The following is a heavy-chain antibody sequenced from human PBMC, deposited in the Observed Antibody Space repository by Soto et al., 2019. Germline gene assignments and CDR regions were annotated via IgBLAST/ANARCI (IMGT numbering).Heavy chain of an antibody. J-gene: IGHJ3*02. CDR2: IYYSGST. CDR3: ARLPAGLWFGERGDAFDI. Sequence: SETLSLTCTVSGGSISSSSYYWGWIRQPPGKGLEWIGSIYYSGSTYYNPSLKSRVTISVDTSKNQFSLKLSSVTAADTAVYYCARLPAGLWFGERGDAFDIWGQGTMVTVSS. CDR1: GGSISSSSYY. V-gene: IGHV4-39*01. D-gene: IGHD3-10*01.